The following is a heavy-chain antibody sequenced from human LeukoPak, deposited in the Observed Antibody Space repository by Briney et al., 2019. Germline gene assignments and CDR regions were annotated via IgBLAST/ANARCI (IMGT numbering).Heavy chain of an antibody. V-gene: IGHV4-59*01. J-gene: IGHJ4*02. Sequence: SETLSLTCTVSGGSISSYYWSWIRQPPGKGLEWIGYIYYSGSINYNPSLKSRVTISVDTSKNQFSLKLSSVTAADTAVYYCARDHYSGSYFDYWGQGTLVTVSS. CDR1: GGSISSYY. CDR2: IYYSGSI. D-gene: IGHD1-26*01. CDR3: ARDHYSGSYFDY.